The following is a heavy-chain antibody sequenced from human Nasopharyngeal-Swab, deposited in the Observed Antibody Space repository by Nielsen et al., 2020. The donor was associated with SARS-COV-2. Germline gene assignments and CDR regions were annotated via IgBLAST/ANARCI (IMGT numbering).Heavy chain of an antibody. Sequence: SETLSLTCTVSGGSSNSYYWSWIRQSPGKGLEWIGYMYDRGSTNYNPSLKNRVTISVDTSKNQFSLKLSSVTAADTAVYYCADSTVTPDGFDVWGHGTVVTVSS. D-gene: IGHD4-17*01. CDR1: GGSSNSYY. V-gene: IGHV4-59*13. CDR3: ADSTVTPDGFDV. CDR2: MYDRGST. J-gene: IGHJ3*01.